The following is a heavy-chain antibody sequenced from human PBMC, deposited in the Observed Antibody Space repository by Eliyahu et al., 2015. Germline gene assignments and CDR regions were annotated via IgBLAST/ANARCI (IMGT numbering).Heavy chain of an antibody. CDR3: ARRAVDSGSFYIDI. J-gene: IGHJ5*02. CDR1: GYSFXNXX. V-gene: IGHV5-51*01. Sequence: EVRLVQSGPXVRQSGKSLKXXCXAAGYSFXNXXXAWVRQVSGRGLEWMGTIYPGDSDVIYNPSFQGRVTISVDKGARTAYLEWSSLGASDSAIYFCARRAVDSGSFYIDIWGQGTLVTVSS. CDR2: IYPGDSDV. D-gene: IGHD3-10*01.